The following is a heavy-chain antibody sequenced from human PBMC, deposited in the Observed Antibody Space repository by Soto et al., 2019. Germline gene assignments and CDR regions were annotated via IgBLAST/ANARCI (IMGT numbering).Heavy chain of an antibody. Sequence: PSETLSLTCTVSGGSLTSNSYYWGWIRQPPGKGLEWIGSFYYSQSTYFNPSLKSRVTISVETSKNQYSLKASDTAMYYCARQMSIWSPFAPWGQGTLVTVSS. J-gene: IGHJ5*02. CDR2: FYYSQST. D-gene: IGHD3-3*01. CDR3: ARQMSIWSPFAP. CDR1: GGSLTSNSYY. V-gene: IGHV4-39*07.